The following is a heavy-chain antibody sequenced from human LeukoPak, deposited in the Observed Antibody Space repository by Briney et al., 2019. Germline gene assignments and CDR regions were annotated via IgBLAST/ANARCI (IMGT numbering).Heavy chain of an antibody. D-gene: IGHD1-1*01. CDR1: GGSFSGYY. CDR3: ARKRDKPKAFDI. V-gene: IGHV4-34*01. CDR2: INHSVST. J-gene: IGHJ3*02. Sequence: SETLSLTCALSGGSFSGYYWSWIPQPPGKGLEWIGEINHSVSTNYNPSLKSRVTISVDTSKNQFSLKLSSVTAADTAVYYCARKRDKPKAFDIWRQGTMVSVSS.